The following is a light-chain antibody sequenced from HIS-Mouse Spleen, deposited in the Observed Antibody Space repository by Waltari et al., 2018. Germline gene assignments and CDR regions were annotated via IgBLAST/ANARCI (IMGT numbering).Light chain of an antibody. V-gene: IGLV2-23*03. CDR3: FSYAGSSTFEV. J-gene: IGLJ2*01. CDR2: AGS. CDR1: SSHVGRYNL. Sequence: QSALTQPASVSGSPGQSITISCTGTSSHVGRYNLVSWYQQQPGKAPQLMLYAGSKRASGVSNRFSGSQSGNTASLTISGLQAEDEADYYCFSYAGSSTFEVFGEGTKLTVL.